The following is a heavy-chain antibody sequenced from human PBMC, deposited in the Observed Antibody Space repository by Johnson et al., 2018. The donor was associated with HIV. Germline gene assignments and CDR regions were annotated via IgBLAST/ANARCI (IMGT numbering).Heavy chain of an antibody. CDR2: ISYDGSNK. CDR1: GFTFSSYA. J-gene: IGHJ3*02. Sequence: QVQLVESGGGVVQPGRSLRLSCAASGFTFSSYAMHWVRQAPAKGLEWVAVISYDGSNKYYADSVKGRFTISRDNSKNTLYLQMNSLRAEDTAVYYCAKGGGQLWFYIAFDIWGQGTMVTVSS. V-gene: IGHV3-30*04. CDR3: AKGGGQLWFYIAFDI. D-gene: IGHD5-18*01.